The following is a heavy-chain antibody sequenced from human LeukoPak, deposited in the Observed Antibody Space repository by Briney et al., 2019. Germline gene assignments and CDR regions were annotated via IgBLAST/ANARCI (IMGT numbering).Heavy chain of an antibody. D-gene: IGHD4-17*01. CDR2: ISPSGGST. J-gene: IGHJ4*02. Sequence: GGSLRLSCAASGFTFSSYAMSWVRQAQGKGLEWVADISPSGGSTDYADSVKGRITISRDNSKNTLYLQMDSLRAEDTAVYYCAKGSSTVTGPFDYWGQGTLVTVSS. CDR1: GFTFSSYA. V-gene: IGHV3-23*01. CDR3: AKGSSTVTGPFDY.